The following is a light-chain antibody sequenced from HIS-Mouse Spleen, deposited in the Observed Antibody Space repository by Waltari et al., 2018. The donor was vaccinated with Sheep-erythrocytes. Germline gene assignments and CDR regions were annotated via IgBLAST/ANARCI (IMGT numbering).Light chain of an antibody. CDR3: QQFNNYPRT. CDR2: DAS. J-gene: IGKJ1*01. CDR1: QGISSA. Sequence: AIQLTQSPSSLSASVGDRVTITCLASQGISSALAWYQHKPGKAPKLLSYDASSLESGVPSRFSGSGSGTDFTLTISSLQPEDFATYNCQQFNNYPRTFGQGTKVEIK. V-gene: IGKV1D-13*01.